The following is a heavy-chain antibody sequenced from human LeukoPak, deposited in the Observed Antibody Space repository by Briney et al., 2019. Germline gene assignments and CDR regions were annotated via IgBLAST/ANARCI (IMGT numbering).Heavy chain of an antibody. CDR3: ARDSKTVTYYFDY. D-gene: IGHD4-17*01. V-gene: IGHV1-2*02. Sequence: ASVKVSCKASGYTFTGYYTHWVRQAPGQGLEWMGWINPNSGGTNYAQKFQGRVTMTRDTSISTAYMELSRLRSDDTAVYYCARDSKTVTYYFDYWGQGTLVTVSS. J-gene: IGHJ4*02. CDR1: GYTFTGYY. CDR2: INPNSGGT.